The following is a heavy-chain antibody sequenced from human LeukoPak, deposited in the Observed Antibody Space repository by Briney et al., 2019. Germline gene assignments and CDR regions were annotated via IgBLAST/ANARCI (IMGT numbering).Heavy chain of an antibody. J-gene: IGHJ4*02. CDR3: AKAAASSSRWTTIDY. V-gene: IGHV3-9*03. CDR1: GFTFDDYA. D-gene: IGHD6-6*01. Sequence: PGGSLRLSCAASGFTFDDYAMHWVRQAPGKGLEWVSGISWNSGSIGYADSVKGRFTISRDNAKNSLYLQMNSLRAEDMALYYCAKAAASSSRWTTIDYWGQGTLVTVSS. CDR2: ISWNSGSI.